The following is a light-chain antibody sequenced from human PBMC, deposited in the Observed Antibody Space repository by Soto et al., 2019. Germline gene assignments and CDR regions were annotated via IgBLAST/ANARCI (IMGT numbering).Light chain of an antibody. CDR3: QQSYSTPL. CDR2: TAS. Sequence: DIQMTQSPSSLSASVGDRVTITCRASQSISSYLNWYQQKPGKAPNLLIYTASNLQSGVPSRFSGSGSGKDFTLTISSLQPEDFATYYWQQSYSTPLFGGGTKVEIK. V-gene: IGKV1-39*01. CDR1: QSISSY. J-gene: IGKJ4*01.